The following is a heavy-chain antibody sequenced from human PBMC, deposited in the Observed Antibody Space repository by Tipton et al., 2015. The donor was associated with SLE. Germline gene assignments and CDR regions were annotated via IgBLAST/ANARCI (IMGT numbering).Heavy chain of an antibody. J-gene: IGHJ4*02. CDR1: GYTFTTFG. CDR2: INAYSGNT. D-gene: IGHD2-8*02. Sequence: QSGPEVKKPGASVKVSCKASGYTFTTFGLSWVRQAPGQGLEWMGWINAYSGNTNYAQRFQGRVTMTTDTSTSTTYMALRSPRSDDTAIYYCARECSGTGCLDYWGQGTLVTVSS. V-gene: IGHV1-18*01. CDR3: ARECSGTGCLDY.